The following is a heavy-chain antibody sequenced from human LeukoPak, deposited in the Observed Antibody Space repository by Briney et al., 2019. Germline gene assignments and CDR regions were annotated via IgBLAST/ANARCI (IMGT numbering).Heavy chain of an antibody. CDR1: GYSISSGYY. CDR3: ARDGYSGSDAL. Sequence: PSETLSLTCTVSGYSISSGYYWSWIRQPPGKGLEWIGYIYHSGSTNYNPSLKSRVTISVDTSQNQFYPKLSSVTAADTAVYYCARDGYSGSDALWGQGTLVTVSS. J-gene: IGHJ4*02. D-gene: IGHD5-12*01. CDR2: IYHSGST. V-gene: IGHV4-61*01.